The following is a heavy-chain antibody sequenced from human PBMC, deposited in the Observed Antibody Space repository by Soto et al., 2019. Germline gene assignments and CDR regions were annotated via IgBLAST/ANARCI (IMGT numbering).Heavy chain of an antibody. J-gene: IGHJ4*02. CDR2: ISFDGNII. CDR1: EFSFSSYA. V-gene: IGHV3-30*16. Sequence: LRLSCAASEFSFSSYAMHWIRQAPGKGLEWVAVISFDGNIIQYADSVKGRFIISRDNSKNTLYLQMNSLRGEDTAVYYCARTFDTITYYFDYWGQGTLVTVSS. CDR3: ARTFDTITYYFDY. D-gene: IGHD3-9*01.